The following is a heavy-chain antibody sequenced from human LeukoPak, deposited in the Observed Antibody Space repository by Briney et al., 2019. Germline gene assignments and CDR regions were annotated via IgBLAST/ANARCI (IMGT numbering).Heavy chain of an antibody. CDR3: ARDGDIVVVVAATPDYYYYGMDV. J-gene: IGHJ6*02. Sequence: ASVKVSCKASGYTFTSYGISWVRQAPGQGLEWMGWISAYNGNTNYAQKLQGRVTMTTDTSTSTAYMELRSLRSGDTAVYYCARDGDIVVVVAATPDYYYYGMDVWGQGTTVTVSS. D-gene: IGHD2-15*01. V-gene: IGHV1-18*01. CDR2: ISAYNGNT. CDR1: GYTFTSYG.